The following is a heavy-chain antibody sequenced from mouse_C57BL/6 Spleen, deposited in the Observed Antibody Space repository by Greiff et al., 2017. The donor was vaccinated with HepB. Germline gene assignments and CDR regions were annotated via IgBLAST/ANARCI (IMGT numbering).Heavy chain of an antibody. CDR3: ARGKLYYGYDGGYAMDY. CDR1: GYTFTDYY. D-gene: IGHD2-2*01. J-gene: IGHJ4*01. CDR2: INPYNGGT. Sequence: VQLKQSGPVLVKPGASVKMSCKASGYTFTDYYMNWVKQSHGKSLEWIGVINPYNGGTSYNQKFKGKATLTVDKSSSTAYMELNSLTSEDSAVYYCARGKLYYGYDGGYAMDYWGQGTSVTVSS. V-gene: IGHV1-19*01.